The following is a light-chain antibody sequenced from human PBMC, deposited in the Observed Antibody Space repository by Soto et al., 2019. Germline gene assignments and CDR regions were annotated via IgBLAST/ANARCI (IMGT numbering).Light chain of an antibody. CDR2: GTS. V-gene: IGKV3-20*01. Sequence: EVVLTQSPVALSVSPGERTTLSCRASQSLSRSYMAWYQQRPGQAPRLLIYGTSNRATGIPNRFSGSGSGTDFTLTITRLEPEDVAVYYCQQCGSAPFPFGGGTKVEI. CDR1: QSLSRSY. J-gene: IGKJ4*01. CDR3: QQCGSAPFP.